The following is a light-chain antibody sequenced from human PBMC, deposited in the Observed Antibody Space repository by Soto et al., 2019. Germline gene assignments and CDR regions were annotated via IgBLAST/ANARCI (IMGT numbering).Light chain of an antibody. CDR2: GAF. Sequence: EIVMTQSPATLSVSPGERATLSCRASQSVSSNLAWYHQKPGQAPRLLIYGAFTRATGIPARFSGTGSGTEFTLTISSLQSEDFALYYCQQYNDWPLTFGQGTKVDIK. V-gene: IGKV3-15*01. CDR1: QSVSSN. J-gene: IGKJ1*01. CDR3: QQYNDWPLT.